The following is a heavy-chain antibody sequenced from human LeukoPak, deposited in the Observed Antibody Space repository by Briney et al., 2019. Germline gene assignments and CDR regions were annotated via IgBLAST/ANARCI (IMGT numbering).Heavy chain of an antibody. J-gene: IGHJ4*02. CDR1: GFTFSSYA. CDR2: VRYDGSNK. CDR3: ARDLSVLFDY. V-gene: IGHV3-30*02. Sequence: PGGSLRLSCAASGFTFSSYAMHWVRQAPGKGLEWVTFVRYDGSNKYYADSVKGRFTISRDNSQNTLYLQMNSLRGEDTAVYYCARDLSVLFDYWGQGTLVTVSS.